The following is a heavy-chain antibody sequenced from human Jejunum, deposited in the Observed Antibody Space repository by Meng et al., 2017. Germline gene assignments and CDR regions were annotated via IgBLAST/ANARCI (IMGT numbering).Heavy chain of an antibody. J-gene: IGHJ4*02. CDR1: GDSVSSNRAL. D-gene: IGHD3-10*01. CDR3: TTWYGEY. Sequence: QVQFQQSGPGLVKPSQTLSLTCAISGDSVSSNRALWHWVRQSPSRGLEWLGQTYYRSEWQNHYGVSVKSRIIINADTSRNQFSLNLNSVTPEDTAVYYCTTWYGEYWGQGTLVTVSS. V-gene: IGHV6-1*01. CDR2: TYYRSEWQN.